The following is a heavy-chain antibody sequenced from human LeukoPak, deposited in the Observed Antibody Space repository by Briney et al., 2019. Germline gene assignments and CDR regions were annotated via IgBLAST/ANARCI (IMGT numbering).Heavy chain of an antibody. CDR1: GGSFSGYY. V-gene: IGHV4-59*01. Sequence: SETLSLTCAVYGGSFSGYYWSWIRQPPGKGLEWIGYIYYSGSTNYNPSLKSRVTISVDTSKNQFSLKLSSVTAADTAVYYCASRASDTAMIDYYYYMDVWGKGTTVTVSS. CDR2: IYYSGST. D-gene: IGHD5-18*01. CDR3: ASRASDTAMIDYYYYMDV. J-gene: IGHJ6*03.